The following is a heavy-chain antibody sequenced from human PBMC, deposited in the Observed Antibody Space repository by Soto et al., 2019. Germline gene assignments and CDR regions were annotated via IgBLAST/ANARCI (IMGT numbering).Heavy chain of an antibody. CDR3: ARVVYYDSGGFDY. J-gene: IGHJ4*02. Sequence: QVQLVESGGGVVQPGRSLRLSCAASGFTFSRYGMHWVRQAPGKGLEWVAVIWYDGSNKYYVDSVKGRFSISRDNSKNTLYLQMNSLRAEDTAVYYCARVVYYDSGGFDYWGQGTLVTVSS. CDR2: IWYDGSNK. CDR1: GFTFSRYG. V-gene: IGHV3-33*01. D-gene: IGHD3-22*01.